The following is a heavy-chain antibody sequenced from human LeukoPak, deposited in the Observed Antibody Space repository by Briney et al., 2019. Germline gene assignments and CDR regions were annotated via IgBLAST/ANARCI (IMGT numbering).Heavy chain of an antibody. CDR2: LSRGGGTT. D-gene: IGHD6-25*01. Sequence: GGSLRLSCSVTGFNFNMFAINWVRQAPGKGLEWVSALSRGGGTTTYADSVKGRFTISRDNSKKTVFLQMNSLKSDDTAVYYCAKEQRIRHCSEGVCMEGYYSDYWGQGTLVTVSS. V-gene: IGHV3-23*01. CDR1: GFNFNMFA. J-gene: IGHJ4*02. CDR3: AKEQRIRHCSEGVCMEGYYSDY.